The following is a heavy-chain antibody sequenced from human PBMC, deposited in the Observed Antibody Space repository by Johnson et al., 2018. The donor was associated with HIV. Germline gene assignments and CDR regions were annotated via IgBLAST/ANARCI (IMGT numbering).Heavy chain of an antibody. CDR2: IKSKTDGGTT. D-gene: IGHD3/OR15-3a*01. CDR3: TTAELGWTGLGAFDI. CDR1: GFTFSNAW. J-gene: IGHJ3*02. Sequence: VQLVESGGGLVKPGGSLRLSCAASGFTFSNAWMSWVRQAPGKGLEWVGRIKSKTDGGTTDYAAPVKGRFTISRDDSKKTLYLQMNSLKTEDTAVYYCTTAELGWTGLGAFDIWGQGTMVTVSS. V-gene: IGHV3-15*01.